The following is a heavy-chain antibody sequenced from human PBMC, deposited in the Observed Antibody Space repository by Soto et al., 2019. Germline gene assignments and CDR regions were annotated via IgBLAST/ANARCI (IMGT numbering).Heavy chain of an antibody. D-gene: IGHD3-22*01. CDR3: ARGDHYYDSSGYYTPWFDY. Sequence: ASVQVSCKASGYTFTSYRISWVRRAPGQGLEWMGWISAYNGNTNYAQKLQGRVTMTTDTSTSTAYMELRSLRSDDTAVYYCARGDHYYDSSGYYTPWFDYWGQGTLVTVSS. CDR2: ISAYNGNT. CDR1: GYTFTSYR. V-gene: IGHV1-18*04. J-gene: IGHJ4*02.